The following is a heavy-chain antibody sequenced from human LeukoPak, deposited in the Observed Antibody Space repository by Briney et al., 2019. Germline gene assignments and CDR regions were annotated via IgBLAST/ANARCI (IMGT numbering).Heavy chain of an antibody. CDR3: AGDGYCTSSSCYTLHY. Sequence: GGSLRLSCAASGFTFSSYSMNWVRQAPGKGLEWVSSISSSSSYIYYADSVKGRFTISRDNAKNSLYLQMNSLRAEDTAVYYCAGDGYCTSSSCYTLHYWGQGTLVTVSS. V-gene: IGHV3-21*01. D-gene: IGHD2-2*02. J-gene: IGHJ4*02. CDR2: ISSSSSYI. CDR1: GFTFSSYS.